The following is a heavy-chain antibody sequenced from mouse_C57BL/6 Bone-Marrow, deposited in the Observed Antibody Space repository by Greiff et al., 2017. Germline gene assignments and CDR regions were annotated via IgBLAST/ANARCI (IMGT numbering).Heavy chain of an antibody. CDR1: GYTFTNYW. J-gene: IGHJ4*01. CDR2: IYPGGGYT. CDR3: ARHSNYGYAMDY. Sequence: QVQLQQSGAELVRPGTSVKMSCKASGYTFTNYWIGWAKQRPGHGLEWIGDIYPGGGYTNYTEKFKGKATLTADKSSSTAYMQFSSLTSGDSAIYYCARHSNYGYAMDYWGQGTSVTVSS. D-gene: IGHD2-5*01. V-gene: IGHV1-63*01.